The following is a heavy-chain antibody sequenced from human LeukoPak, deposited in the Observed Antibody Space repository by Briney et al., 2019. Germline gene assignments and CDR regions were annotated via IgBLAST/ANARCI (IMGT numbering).Heavy chain of an antibody. CDR3: AIGIPRLRGYSGGIFDY. CDR1: GYTLTELS. Sequence: ASVKVSCKVSGYTLTELSMHWVRQAPGKGLEWMGSFDPEDGETIYAQKFQGRVTMTEDTSTDTAYMELSSLRSEDTAVYYCAIGIPRLRGYSGGIFDYWGQGTLVTVSS. V-gene: IGHV1-24*01. CDR2: FDPEDGET. J-gene: IGHJ4*02. D-gene: IGHD5-12*01.